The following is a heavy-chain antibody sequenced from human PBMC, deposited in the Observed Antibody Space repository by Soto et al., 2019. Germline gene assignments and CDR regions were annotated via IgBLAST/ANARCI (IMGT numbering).Heavy chain of an antibody. CDR1: GFTFSDYY. J-gene: IGHJ6*02. D-gene: IGHD6-13*01. CDR3: ARDRGRSWYFPDEPRGYYGMDV. CDR2: ISSSSSYT. V-gene: IGHV3-11*06. Sequence: QVQLVESGGGLVKPGGSLRLSCAASGFTFSDYYMSWIRQAPGKGLEWVSYISSSSSYTNYADSVKGRFTISRDNAKNSLYLQMNSLRAEDTAVYYCARDRGRSWYFPDEPRGYYGMDVWGQGTTVTVSS.